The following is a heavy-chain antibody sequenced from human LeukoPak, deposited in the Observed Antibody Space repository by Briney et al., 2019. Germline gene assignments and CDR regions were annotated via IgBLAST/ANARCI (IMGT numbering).Heavy chain of an antibody. CDR3: ARHPAGYCTSTTCPWYFDY. J-gene: IGHJ4*02. V-gene: IGHV5-51*01. D-gene: IGHD2-2*01. Sequence: GESLKISCKGSGYSFTSYWIVWVRQMPGKGLEWMGIIYPGDSDTTYSPSFQGQVTISADKSISTAYLQWTSLKASDTAMYYCARHPAGYCTSTTCPWYFDYWGQGTLVTVSS. CDR2: IYPGDSDT. CDR1: GYSFTSYW.